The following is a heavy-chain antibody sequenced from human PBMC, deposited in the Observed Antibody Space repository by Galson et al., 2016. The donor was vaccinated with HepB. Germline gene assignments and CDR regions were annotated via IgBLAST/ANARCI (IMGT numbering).Heavy chain of an antibody. Sequence: SLRLSCAASGFIFSDYGMHWVRQAPGKGLEWVAVVWHDGSNINYVDSVKGRFTISRDNFKNTLDLQMNSLRAEDTAVYYCAKETSNWGQYYFDYWGQGTL. CDR2: VWHDGSNI. CDR3: AKETSNWGQYYFDY. D-gene: IGHD3-16*01. V-gene: IGHV3-33*06. CDR1: GFIFSDYG. J-gene: IGHJ4*02.